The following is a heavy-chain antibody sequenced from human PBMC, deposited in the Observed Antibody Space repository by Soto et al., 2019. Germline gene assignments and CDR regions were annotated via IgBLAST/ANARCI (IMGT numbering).Heavy chain of an antibody. V-gene: IGHV1-69*01. CDR3: AREGGPGYSYCYLAY. CDR2: IIPLFGTA. J-gene: IGHJ4*02. CDR1: GGTFSSYN. D-gene: IGHD5-18*01. Sequence: QVQLVQSGAEVKKPGSSVKVSCKAFGGTFSSYNITWVRQAPGQGLEWMGGIIPLFGTAHYSQKFQGRITITADDSTSTAYMDLSSLRYEDTAVYYCAREGGPGYSYCYLAYWGQGTLVTISS.